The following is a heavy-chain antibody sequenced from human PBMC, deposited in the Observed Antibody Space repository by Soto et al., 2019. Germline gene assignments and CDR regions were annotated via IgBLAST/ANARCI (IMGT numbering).Heavy chain of an antibody. CDR2: INHSGST. D-gene: IGHD6-13*01. Sequence: QVQLQQWGAGLLKPSETLSLTCAVYGGSFSGYYWSWIRQPPGKGLEWIGEINHSGSTNYNPSLKSRVTISVDTSKNQFSLKLSSVTAADTAVYYCARGVSIAAAGVGDAFDIWGQGTMVTVSS. CDR3: ARGVSIAAAGVGDAFDI. J-gene: IGHJ3*02. CDR1: GGSFSGYY. V-gene: IGHV4-34*01.